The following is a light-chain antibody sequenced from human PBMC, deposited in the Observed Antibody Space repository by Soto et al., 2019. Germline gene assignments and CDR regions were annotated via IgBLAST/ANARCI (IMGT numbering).Light chain of an antibody. CDR1: QSLLHTYGYNY. CDR2: LGS. Sequence: DIVMTQSPLSLPVTPGEPASISCKSSQSLLHTYGYNYLDWYLQKPGQSPQLLIYLGSNRASGVPDRFSGSGSGTDFTLTISRVEAEDVGVYYCMQALQTPWTFGQGTKVEIK. CDR3: MQALQTPWT. V-gene: IGKV2-28*01. J-gene: IGKJ1*01.